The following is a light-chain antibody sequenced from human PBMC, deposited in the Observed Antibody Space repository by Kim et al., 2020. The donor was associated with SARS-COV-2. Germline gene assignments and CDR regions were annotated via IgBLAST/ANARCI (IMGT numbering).Light chain of an antibody. J-gene: IGLJ3*02. CDR2: END. Sequence: TVTISCTRSSGSIASNYVQWYQQRPGSAPTTMIYENDRRPSGVPDRFSGSIDSSSNSASLTISGLKTEDEADYSCQSFDSSTHSWVFGGGTKVTVL. CDR3: QSFDSSTHSWV. V-gene: IGLV6-57*03. CDR1: SGSIASNY.